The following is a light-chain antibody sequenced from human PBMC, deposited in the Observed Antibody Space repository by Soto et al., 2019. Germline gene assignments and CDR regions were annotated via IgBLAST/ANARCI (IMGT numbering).Light chain of an antibody. CDR3: QQYYNIPVT. J-gene: IGKJ4*01. V-gene: IGKV4-1*01. CDR2: WAS. Sequence: DIVMTQSPDSLAVSLGERATINCKSSQSILFSSNNKNYLAWYQQKPGQPPKMIIYWASSRESGVPDRFSGSGSGTDFTLTISSLQAEDVAVYYCQQYYNIPVTFGGGTKVDIK. CDR1: QSILFSSNNKNY.